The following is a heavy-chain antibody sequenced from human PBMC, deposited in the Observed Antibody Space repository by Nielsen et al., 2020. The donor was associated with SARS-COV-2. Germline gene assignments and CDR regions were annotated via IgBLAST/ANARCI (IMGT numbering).Heavy chain of an antibody. CDR2: INTNTGNP. J-gene: IGHJ4*02. Sequence: APVKVSCKASGYTFTSYAMNWVRQAPGQGLEWMGWINTNTGNPTYAQGFTGRFVFSLDTSVSTAYLQISSLKAEDTAVYYCARSIMITFGGVIVFDYWGQGTLVTVSS. CDR1: GYTFTSYA. V-gene: IGHV7-4-1*02. CDR3: ARSIMITFGGVIVFDY. D-gene: IGHD3-16*02.